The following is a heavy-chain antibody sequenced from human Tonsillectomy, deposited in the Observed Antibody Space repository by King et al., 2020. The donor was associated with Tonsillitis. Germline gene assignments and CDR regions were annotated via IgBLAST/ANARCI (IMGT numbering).Heavy chain of an antibody. J-gene: IGHJ4*02. D-gene: IGHD6-13*01. CDR1: GFTLSTYA. CDR2: VSYDGSYK. CDR3: ARYRGEQQLVYSFDD. V-gene: IGHV3-30*04. Sequence: QLVQSGGGVVQPGRSLRLSCAASGFTLSTYAMHWVRQAPGKGLEWVAVVSYDGSYKYYADSVKGRFTISRENSKNTLYLQMNSLRAEDTAVYYCARYRGEQQLVYSFDDWGQGTLVTVSS.